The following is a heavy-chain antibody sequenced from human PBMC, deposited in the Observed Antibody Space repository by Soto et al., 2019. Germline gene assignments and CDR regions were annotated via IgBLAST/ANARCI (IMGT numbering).Heavy chain of an antibody. CDR2: ISYDGSNK. D-gene: IGHD1-26*01. Sequence: QVQLVESGGGVVQPGRSLRLSCAASGFTFSSYAMHWVRQAPGKGLEWVAVISYDGSNKYYADSVKGRFTISRDNSKNTLYLQMNSLRAEDTALYYCAGGDGMDVWGQGTTVTVSS. CDR1: GFTFSSYA. CDR3: AGGDGMDV. V-gene: IGHV3-30-3*01. J-gene: IGHJ6*02.